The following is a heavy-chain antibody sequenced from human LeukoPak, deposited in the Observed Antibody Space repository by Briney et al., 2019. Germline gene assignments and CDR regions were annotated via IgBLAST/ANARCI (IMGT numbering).Heavy chain of an antibody. CDR3: ARDFSPYGSGIDY. J-gene: IGHJ4*02. Sequence: KSSETLSLTCTVSRGSISSYYWSWIRQPPGKGLEWIGYIYYSGSTNYNPSLKSRVTISIDTSKNQFSLKLSSVTAADTAVYYCARDFSPYGSGIDYWGQGTLATVSS. D-gene: IGHD3-10*01. CDR2: IYYSGST. CDR1: RGSISSYY. V-gene: IGHV4-59*01.